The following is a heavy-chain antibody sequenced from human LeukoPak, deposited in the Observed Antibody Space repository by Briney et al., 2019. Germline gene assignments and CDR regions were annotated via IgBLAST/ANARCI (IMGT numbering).Heavy chain of an antibody. CDR1: GFTFSSYW. CDR2: IKQDGSEK. Sequence: GGSLRLLCAASGFTFSSYWMSWVRQAPGKGLEWVANIKQDGSEKYYVDSVKGRFTISRDNAKNSLYLQMNSLRAEDTAVYFCARDGYYGSGLLDYWGQGTLVTVSS. D-gene: IGHD3-10*01. CDR3: ARDGYYGSGLLDY. J-gene: IGHJ4*02. V-gene: IGHV3-7*01.